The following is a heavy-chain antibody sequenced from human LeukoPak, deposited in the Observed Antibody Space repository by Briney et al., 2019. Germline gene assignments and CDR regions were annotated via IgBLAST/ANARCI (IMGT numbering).Heavy chain of an antibody. CDR2: INPSGGST. Sequence: ASVKVSCKASGYTFTNYYMHWVRQAPGQGLEWMGIINPSGGSTSYAQKFQGRVTMTRDTSTSTVYMELSSLRSEDTAVYYCARDGYYYGSGSYLNWFDPWGQGTLVTVSS. CDR3: ARDGYYYGSGSYLNWFDP. D-gene: IGHD3-10*01. V-gene: IGHV1-46*01. CDR1: GYTFTNYY. J-gene: IGHJ5*02.